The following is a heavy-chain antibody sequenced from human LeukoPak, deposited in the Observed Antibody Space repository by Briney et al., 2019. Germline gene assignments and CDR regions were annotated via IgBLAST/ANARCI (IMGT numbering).Heavy chain of an antibody. CDR1: GFTFNRYS. CDR2: ISSSSRYI. V-gene: IGHV3-21*01. CDR3: ARDREEDYYMDV. J-gene: IGHJ6*03. Sequence: GGSLRLSCAASGFTFNRYSMNWVRQAPGKGLEWVSSISSSSRYIYYADSVKGRFTISRDNAKNSLYLQMNSLRAEDTAVYYCARDREEDYYMDVWGKGITVTVSS.